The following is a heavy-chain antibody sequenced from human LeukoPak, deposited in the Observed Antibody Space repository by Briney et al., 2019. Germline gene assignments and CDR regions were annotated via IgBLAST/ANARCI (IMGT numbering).Heavy chain of an antibody. V-gene: IGHV4-38-2*02. CDR3: ARFLPPMVRGVIRRGRYFDY. CDR1: GYSISSGYY. Sequence: SPSETLSLTCTVSGYSISSGYYWGWIRQPPGKGLEWIGSIYHSGSTYYNPSLKSRVTISVDTSKNQFSLKLSSVTAADTAVYYCARFLPPMVRGVIRRGRYFDYWGQGTLVTVSS. J-gene: IGHJ4*02. D-gene: IGHD3-10*01. CDR2: IYHSGST.